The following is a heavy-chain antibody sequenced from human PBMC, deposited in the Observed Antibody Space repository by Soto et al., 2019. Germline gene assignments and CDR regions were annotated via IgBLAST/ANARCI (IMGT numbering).Heavy chain of an antibody. CDR1: GGSISSSSYY. Sequence: QLQLQESGPGLVKPSETLSLTCTVSGGSISSSSYYWGWIRQPPGKGLEWIGSIYYSGSTYHNPSLKSRVTISVDTSKNQFSLKLSSVTAADTAVYYCARHVTPTHGVGYYFDYWGQGTLVTVSS. CDR2: IYYSGST. V-gene: IGHV4-39*01. D-gene: IGHD2-15*01. J-gene: IGHJ4*02. CDR3: ARHVTPTHGVGYYFDY.